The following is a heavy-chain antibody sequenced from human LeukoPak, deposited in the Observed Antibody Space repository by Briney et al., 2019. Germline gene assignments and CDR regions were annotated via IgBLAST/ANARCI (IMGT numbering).Heavy chain of an antibody. Sequence: ASVKVSCKASGYTFTSYAMNWVRQATGQGLEWMGWMNPNSGNTGYAQKFQGRVTITRNTSISTAYMELSSLRSEDTAVYYCARGSGSYFFYYYMDVWGKGTTVTVSS. J-gene: IGHJ6*03. V-gene: IGHV1-8*03. D-gene: IGHD1-26*01. CDR3: ARGSGSYFFYYYMDV. CDR1: GYTFTSYA. CDR2: MNPNSGNT.